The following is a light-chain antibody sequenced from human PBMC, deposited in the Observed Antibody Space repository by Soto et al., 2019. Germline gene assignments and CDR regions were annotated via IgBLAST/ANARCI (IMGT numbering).Light chain of an antibody. CDR3: QQYNNSPFS. CDR1: QGVTTN. V-gene: IGKV3-15*01. CDR2: DVS. Sequence: EIVMTQSPGTLWVSKGERAPLACRAGQGVTTNFAWYQQTPGQPPRILIYDVSIRATGVPARFSGTWSETDFTLPISGLQPEDSSVYFCQQYNNSPFSFGQGTRLE. J-gene: IGKJ5*01.